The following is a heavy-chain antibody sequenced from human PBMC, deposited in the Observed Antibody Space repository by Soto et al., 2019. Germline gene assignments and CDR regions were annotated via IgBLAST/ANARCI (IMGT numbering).Heavy chain of an antibody. Sequence: GASVKVSCKASGYTFTSYAMHWVRQAPGQRLEWMGWINAGNGNTKYSQKFQGRVTITRDTSASTAYMELSSLRSEDTAVYYCARKGDYYDSSGYYPVAFDIWGQGTMVTVSS. CDR1: GYTFTSYA. V-gene: IGHV1-3*01. CDR3: ARKGDYYDSSGYYPVAFDI. J-gene: IGHJ3*02. CDR2: INAGNGNT. D-gene: IGHD3-22*01.